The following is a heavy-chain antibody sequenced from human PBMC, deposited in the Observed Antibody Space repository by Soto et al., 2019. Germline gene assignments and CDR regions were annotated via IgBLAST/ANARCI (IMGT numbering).Heavy chain of an antibody. Sequence: EVQLVESGGGLGQPGGSLRLSCAASGFNFRTYWMSWVRQAPGKGLEWVANIKEDGSDKYYVDSVKGRLTVSRDNAKNLLYLQLNCLRAEDTAVYYCAREGFSYGPKGAVFDHWGQVSLVTVSS. CDR3: AREGFSYGPKGAVFDH. V-gene: IGHV3-7*03. CDR1: GFNFRTYW. D-gene: IGHD5-18*01. CDR2: IKEDGSDK. J-gene: IGHJ4*02.